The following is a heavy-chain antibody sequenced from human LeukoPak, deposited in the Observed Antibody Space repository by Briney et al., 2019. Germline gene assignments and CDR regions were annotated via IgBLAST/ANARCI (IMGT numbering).Heavy chain of an antibody. Sequence: SETLSLTCTVSGGSISSGDYYWSWIRQHPGKGLEWIGYIYYSGSTYYNPSLKSRVTISVDTSKNQFSLKLSSVTAADTAVYYCARERNYYDSSNWYFDLWGRGTLVTVSS. CDR2: IYYSGST. CDR1: GGSISSGDYY. D-gene: IGHD3-22*01. J-gene: IGHJ2*01. CDR3: ARERNYYDSSNWYFDL. V-gene: IGHV4-31*03.